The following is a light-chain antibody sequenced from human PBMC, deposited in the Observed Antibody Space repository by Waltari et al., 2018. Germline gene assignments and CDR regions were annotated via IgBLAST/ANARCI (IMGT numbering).Light chain of an antibody. J-gene: IGKJ4*01. CDR3: QKYYSGPHT. CDR1: QGISNY. CDR2: GAS. V-gene: IGKV1-27*01. Sequence: DSQMTQSPSSLSASVGDRVTITCRASQGISNYLAWYQQKPGKVPKLLIYGASTLQSGVPSRFSGSGSGTEFTLTIASLQPEDVATYYCQKYYSGPHTVGGGTKVEIK.